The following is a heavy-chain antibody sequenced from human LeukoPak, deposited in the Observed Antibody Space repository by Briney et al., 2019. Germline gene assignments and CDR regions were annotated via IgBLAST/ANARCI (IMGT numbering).Heavy chain of an antibody. V-gene: IGHV1-69*05. Sequence: SVKVSCKASGGTFSSYAISWVRQAPGQGLEWMGGIIPIFGTANYAQKFQGRVTITTDESTSTAYMELSSLRSEDTAVYYCARVRPATGYPDYWGQGTLVTVSS. CDR1: GGTFSSYA. CDR3: ARVRPATGYPDY. CDR2: IIPIFGTA. J-gene: IGHJ4*02. D-gene: IGHD3-9*01.